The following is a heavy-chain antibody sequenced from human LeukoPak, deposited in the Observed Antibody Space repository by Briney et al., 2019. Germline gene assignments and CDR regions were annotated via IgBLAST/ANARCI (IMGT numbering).Heavy chain of an antibody. CDR1: GFTFSSYA. D-gene: IGHD6-13*01. V-gene: IGHV3-23*01. Sequence: GGSLRLSCAASGFTFSSYAMSWVRQAPGKGLEWVSAISGSGGSTYYADSVKGRFTISRDNSENTLYLQMNSLRAEDTAVYYCAKGGYSSSWYSPFDYWGQGTLVTVSS. J-gene: IGHJ4*02. CDR2: ISGSGGST. CDR3: AKGGYSSSWYSPFDY.